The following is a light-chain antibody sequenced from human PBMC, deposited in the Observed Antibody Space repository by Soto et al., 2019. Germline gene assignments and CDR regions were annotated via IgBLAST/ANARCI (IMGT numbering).Light chain of an antibody. V-gene: IGLV2-11*01. CDR2: NVS. J-gene: IGLJ2*01. CDR3: CPYAGRNSYVV. CDR1: SSDVGGYNY. Sequence: QSALTQPRSVSGSPGQSVTISCTGSSSDVGGYNYVSWYQQHPGKAPKLMIHNVSKRHSGVTDRFSGSKSGNTASLTISGLQAEDEADYYCCPYAGRNSYVVFGGGTKLTVL.